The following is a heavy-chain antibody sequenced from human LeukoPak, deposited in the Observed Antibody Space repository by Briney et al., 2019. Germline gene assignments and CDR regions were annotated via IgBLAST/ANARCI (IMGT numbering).Heavy chain of an antibody. Sequence: ASVKVSCKASGGAFSSYAISWVRQAPGQGLEWMGGIIPIFGTANYAQKFQGRVTITTDESTSTAYMELSSLRSEDTAVYYCASQAYSSSSQEDYWGQGTLVTVSS. CDR3: ASQAYSSSSQEDY. D-gene: IGHD6-6*01. J-gene: IGHJ4*02. CDR1: GGAFSSYA. V-gene: IGHV1-69*05. CDR2: IIPIFGTA.